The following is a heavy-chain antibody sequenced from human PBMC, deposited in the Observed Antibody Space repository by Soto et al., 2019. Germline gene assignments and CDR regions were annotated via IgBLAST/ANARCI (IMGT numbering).Heavy chain of an antibody. J-gene: IGHJ3*02. D-gene: IGHD5-18*01. V-gene: IGHV3-23*01. CDR2: VSGSGGSI. CDR3: AKARLDSYGFVGI. CDR1: GFTFSSYA. Sequence: EVQLLESGGGLVQPGGSLRLSCAASGFTFSSYAMSWVRQAPGKGLEWVSSVSGSGGSIYYADSVKGRFTISRDNSKNTLYLQMNSLRAEDTAVYYCAKARLDSYGFVGIWGQGTMVTVSS.